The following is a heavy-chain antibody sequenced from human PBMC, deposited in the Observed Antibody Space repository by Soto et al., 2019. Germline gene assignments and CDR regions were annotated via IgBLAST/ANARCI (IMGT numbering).Heavy chain of an antibody. Sequence: QVQLVESGGGVVQPGRSLRLSCEASGFTFSSFGIHWVRQAPGKGLEWVAVISYDGSNKYYADSVKGRFTISRDNSKNALHLQMTSLIGDDTAVYYCAKDHSDFGELFDSWCQGTLVTVSS. D-gene: IGHD3-10*01. V-gene: IGHV3-30*18. J-gene: IGHJ4*02. CDR1: GFTFSSFG. CDR3: AKDHSDFGELFDS. CDR2: ISYDGSNK.